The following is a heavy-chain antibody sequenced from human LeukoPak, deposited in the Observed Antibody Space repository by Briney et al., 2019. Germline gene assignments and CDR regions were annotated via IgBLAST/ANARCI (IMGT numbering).Heavy chain of an antibody. D-gene: IGHD3-10*01. CDR3: AREMVRGPLYYYYYMDV. CDR2: ISAYNGNT. V-gene: IGHV1-18*01. CDR1: GYTFNNYG. J-gene: IGHJ6*03. Sequence: ASVRVSCKASGYTFNNYGISWVRQAPGQGLEWMGWISAYNGNTNYAQKLQGRVTMTTDTSTSTAYMELRSLRSDDTAVYYCAREMVRGPLYYYYYMDVWGKGTTVTISS.